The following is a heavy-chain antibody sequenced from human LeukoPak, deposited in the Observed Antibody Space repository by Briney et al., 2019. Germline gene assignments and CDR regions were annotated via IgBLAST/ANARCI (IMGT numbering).Heavy chain of an antibody. CDR2: ISSSGSIT. D-gene: IGHD6-19*01. CDR1: GFSFSSYE. CDR3: ASTRSTSDWYTRGFEY. J-gene: IGHJ4*02. Sequence: PGGSLRLSCADSGFSFSSYEMNWVRQAPGKGLEWISYISSSGSITFYADSEKGRFTISRDNARNSLYLQMNSLRAKDTAVYYCASTRSTSDWYTRGFEYWGQGTLVTVSS. V-gene: IGHV3-48*03.